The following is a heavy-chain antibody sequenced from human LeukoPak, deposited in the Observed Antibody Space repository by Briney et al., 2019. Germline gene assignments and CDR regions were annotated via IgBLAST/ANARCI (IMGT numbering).Heavy chain of an antibody. V-gene: IGHV3-21*01. Sequence: NAGGSLRHSCAASGFTFTSFSFNWVRQAPGKGLEWVSSINTVATYIYYADSVRGRFTISRDNAKNSVYLQMDSLRAEDTGVYYCARLRRNGDSGGFYYYYDYWGQGTLVTVSS. D-gene: IGHD3-22*01. CDR1: GFTFTSFS. CDR3: ARLRRNGDSGGFYYYYDY. J-gene: IGHJ4*02. CDR2: INTVATYI.